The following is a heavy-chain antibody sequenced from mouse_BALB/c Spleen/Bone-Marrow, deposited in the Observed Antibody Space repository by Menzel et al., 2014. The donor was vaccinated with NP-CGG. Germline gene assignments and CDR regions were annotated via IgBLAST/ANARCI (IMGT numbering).Heavy chain of an antibody. CDR2: IYPGTGST. CDR3: ARWLLLDY. CDR1: GYTFTSYW. Sequence: LQQSGSELVRPGASVKLSCKASGYTFTSYWMHWVKQRPGQGLEWIGNIYPGTGSTNYDEKFKGKARLTVDTSSSTAYMQLSSLTSEDSAVYYCARWLLLDYWGQGATLTVSS. J-gene: IGHJ2*01. V-gene: IGHV1S22*01. D-gene: IGHD2-3*01.